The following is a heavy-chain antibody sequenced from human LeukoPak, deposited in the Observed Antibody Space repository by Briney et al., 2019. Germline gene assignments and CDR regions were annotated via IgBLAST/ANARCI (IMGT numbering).Heavy chain of an antibody. CDR3: AREGWYYFDY. CDR1: GGSVSSGSYY. CDR2: IYYSGST. V-gene: IGHV4-61*01. Sequence: SETLSLTCTVSGGSVSSGSYYWSWIRQPPGKGLEWIGYIYYSGSTNYNPSLKSRVTILVDTSKNQFSLKLSSVTAADTAVYYCAREGWYYFDYWGQGTLVTVSS. J-gene: IGHJ4*02.